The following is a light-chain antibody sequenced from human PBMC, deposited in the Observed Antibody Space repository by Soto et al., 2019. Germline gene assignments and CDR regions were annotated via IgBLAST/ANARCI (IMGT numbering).Light chain of an antibody. Sequence: DIQMTQSPSSLSASVGDRVTITCRASQDIRNELGWFQQKPGKAPKRLIYIASSLQSGVPSRFSGSGSGTEFTLTISSLQPEDYASYYCLQHNDYPPTFGQGTKVEI. V-gene: IGKV1-17*01. J-gene: IGKJ1*01. CDR2: IAS. CDR1: QDIRNE. CDR3: LQHNDYPPT.